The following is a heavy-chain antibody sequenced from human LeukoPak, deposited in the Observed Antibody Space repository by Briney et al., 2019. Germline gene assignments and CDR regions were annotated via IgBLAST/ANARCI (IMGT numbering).Heavy chain of an antibody. D-gene: IGHD2-15*01. CDR1: GYTFTSYD. Sequence: ASVKVSCKASGYTFTSYDINWVRQATGQGLEWMGWMNPNSGNTGYAQKFQGRVTMTRNTSISTAYMELSSLRSEDTAVYYCARGQYCSDGSCYFGSPRRNWFDPWGQGTLVTVSS. J-gene: IGHJ5*02. CDR2: MNPNSGNT. CDR3: ARGQYCSDGSCYFGSPRRNWFDP. V-gene: IGHV1-8*01.